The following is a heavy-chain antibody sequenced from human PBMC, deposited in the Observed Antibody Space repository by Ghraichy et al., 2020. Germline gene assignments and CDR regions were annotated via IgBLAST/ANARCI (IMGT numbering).Heavy chain of an antibody. J-gene: IGHJ5*02. CDR2: INQDGSQR. V-gene: IGHV3-7*01. CDR1: GFTFSANW. D-gene: IGHD3-10*01. CDR3: ARDSGVGGP. Sequence: GSLRLSCAASGFTFSANWMSWVRQAPGKGLEWVAHINQDGSQRNYVDSVRGRFTVSRDYAKNSVYLQMDSLRVEDTAVYYCARDSGVGGPWGQGTLVTVSS.